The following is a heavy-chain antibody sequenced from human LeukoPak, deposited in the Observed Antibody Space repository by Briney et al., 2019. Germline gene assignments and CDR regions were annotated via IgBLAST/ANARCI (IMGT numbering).Heavy chain of an antibody. V-gene: IGHV4-34*01. Sequence: PSETLSLTCAVSGGSLSTYCWNWIRQPPGKGLEWIGEINHSGSTKYSPSLKSRVAISLDTSKNHFSLNLSPVTAADTAVYYCARLSYSRGTDGAFDIWGQGTMVTVSS. CDR3: ARLSYSRGTDGAFDI. CDR2: INHSGST. CDR1: GGSLSTYC. D-gene: IGHD6-19*01. J-gene: IGHJ3*02.